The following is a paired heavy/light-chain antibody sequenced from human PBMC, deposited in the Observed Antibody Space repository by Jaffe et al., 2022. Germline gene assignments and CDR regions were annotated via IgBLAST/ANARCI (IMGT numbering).Heavy chain of an antibody. Sequence: EVYLLESGGGLVQPGGSLRLSCAASGFTFSSYSMSWVRQAPGKGLEWVAGISGSGGQVYYTDAVEGRFTISRDNSKNTLYLQMNSLRADDTAVYYCAKGDIVVVPAAMNSWGQGTRVAVST. CDR3: AKGDIVVVPAAMNS. V-gene: IGHV3-23*01. D-gene: IGHD2-2*01. J-gene: IGHJ5*02. CDR1: GFTFSSYS. CDR2: ISGSGGQV.
Light chain of an antibody. CDR1: QRIGSS. CDR2: GAS. Sequence: EIIMTQSPATLSVSPGERVTVSCRASQRIGSSAAWYQQRPGQAPRLLIYGASSRATGIPPRFSGSGSGTEITLTISSLQSEDFAVYYCQQYNKWPLTFGGGTKVEIK. V-gene: IGKV3-15*01. CDR3: QQYNKWPLT. J-gene: IGKJ4*01.